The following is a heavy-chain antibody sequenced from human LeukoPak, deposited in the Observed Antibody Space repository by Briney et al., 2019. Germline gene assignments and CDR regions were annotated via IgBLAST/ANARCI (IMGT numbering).Heavy chain of an antibody. V-gene: IGHV4-4*07. J-gene: IGHJ3*02. CDR2: LYNGGDT. Sequence: PETLSLTCTVSGASIGSFYWVWIRQPAGKGLEWIGRLYNGGDTNYSPSLRSRVTMPVDTSKNQFSLKLKSVTAADTAVYYCARGVEASGVGFYAFDIWGQGTMVTVSS. D-gene: IGHD6-13*01. CDR1: GASIGSFY. CDR3: ARGVEASGVGFYAFDI.